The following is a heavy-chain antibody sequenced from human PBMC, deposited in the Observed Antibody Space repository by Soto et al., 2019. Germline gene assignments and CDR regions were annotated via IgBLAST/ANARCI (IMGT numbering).Heavy chain of an antibody. J-gene: IGHJ5*02. CDR1: GGSISSGGYY. CDR2: IYYSGST. Sequence: PSETLSLTCTVSGGSISSGGYYGSWIRQHPGKGVEWIGYIYYSGSTYYNPSLKSRVTISVDTSKNQFSLKLSSVTAADTAVYYCARVPPYYYDSSGYYFMFDPWGQGTLVTVSS. V-gene: IGHV4-31*03. CDR3: ARVPPYYYDSSGYYFMFDP. D-gene: IGHD3-22*01.